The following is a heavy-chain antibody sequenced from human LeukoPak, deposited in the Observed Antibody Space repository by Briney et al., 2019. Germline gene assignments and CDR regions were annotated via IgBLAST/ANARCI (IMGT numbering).Heavy chain of an antibody. Sequence: GGSLRLSCAASGFTFSSYAMSWVRQAPGKGLEWVSAISGSGGSTYYADSVKGRFTISRDNSKNTLYLQMNSLRAEDTAVYYCAKQLGIAAAGTRSYFDYWGQGTLVTVSS. J-gene: IGHJ4*02. CDR1: GFTFSSYA. CDR2: ISGSGGST. CDR3: AKQLGIAAAGTRSYFDY. D-gene: IGHD6-13*01. V-gene: IGHV3-23*01.